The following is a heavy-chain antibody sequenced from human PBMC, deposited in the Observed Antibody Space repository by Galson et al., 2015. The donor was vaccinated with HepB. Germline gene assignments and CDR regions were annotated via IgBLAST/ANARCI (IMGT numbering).Heavy chain of an antibody. V-gene: IGHV1-3*01. CDR2: INAGNGNT. CDR3: ARVGITMRFDP. Sequence: SVKVSCKASGYTFASYAMHWVRQAPGQRLEWMGWINAGNGNTKYSQKFQGRVTITRDTSASTAYMELSSLRSEDTAVYYCARVGITMRFDPWGQGTLVTVSS. D-gene: IGHD3-22*01. CDR1: GYTFASYA. J-gene: IGHJ5*02.